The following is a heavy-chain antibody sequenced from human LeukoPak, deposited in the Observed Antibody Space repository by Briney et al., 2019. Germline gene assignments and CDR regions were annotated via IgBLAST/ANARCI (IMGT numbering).Heavy chain of an antibody. CDR3: AKRISGDYHLDY. CDR1: GFTFSSHA. CDR2: ISGSGAPI. J-gene: IGHJ4*02. Sequence: GGSLRLSCTASGFTFSSHAMSWVRQAPGKGLEWVSIISGSGAPIFYADSVKGRFTISRDNSKNTLYLQMNSLRVEDTAVYYCAKRISGDYHLDYWGQGALVTVSS. D-gene: IGHD4-17*01. V-gene: IGHV3-23*01.